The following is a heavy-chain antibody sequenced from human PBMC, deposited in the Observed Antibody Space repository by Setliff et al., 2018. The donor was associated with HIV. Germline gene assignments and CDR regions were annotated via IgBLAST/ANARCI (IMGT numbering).Heavy chain of an antibody. D-gene: IGHD5-12*01. CDR1: GYTFTNYY. CDR2: INPSNGDI. Sequence: ASVKVSCKASGYTFTNYYIHWVRQAPGQGLEWMGWINPSNGDIEYAQKFQGRVTMTRVTSVTTVYMEVTRLRSDDTAVYYCVRGKFRATWSLFADQYFDFWGRGTLVTVSS. V-gene: IGHV1-2*02. CDR3: VRGKFRATWSLFADQYFDF. J-gene: IGHJ4*02.